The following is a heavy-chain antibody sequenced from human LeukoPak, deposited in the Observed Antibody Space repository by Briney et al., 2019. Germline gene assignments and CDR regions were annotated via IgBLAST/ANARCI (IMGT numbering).Heavy chain of an antibody. J-gene: IGHJ4*02. CDR2: IYSGGST. CDR3: AREGTYGSPRFDY. V-gene: IGHV3-53*01. Sequence: GGSLRLSCAASGFTVSSNYMSWVRQAPGKGLEWVSVIYSGGSTYYADSVKGRFTISRDNSKNTLYLQMNSLRAEDTAVYYCAREGTYGSPRFDYWGQGTLVTVSS. CDR1: GFTVSSNY. D-gene: IGHD1-26*01.